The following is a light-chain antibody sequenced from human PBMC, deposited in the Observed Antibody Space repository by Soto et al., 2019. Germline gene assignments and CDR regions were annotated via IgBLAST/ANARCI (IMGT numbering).Light chain of an antibody. J-gene: IGLJ2*01. Sequence: QYALTQPASVSGSPGQSITISCTGTSGDVGSYDLVSWYQQPPGKAPKLMIYEVTKRPSGVSDRFSGSKSGNTASLTISGLQAEDEANYYCCSYAGSSTVIFGGGTQLTVL. CDR1: SGDVGSYDL. CDR3: CSYAGSSTVI. V-gene: IGLV2-23*02. CDR2: EVT.